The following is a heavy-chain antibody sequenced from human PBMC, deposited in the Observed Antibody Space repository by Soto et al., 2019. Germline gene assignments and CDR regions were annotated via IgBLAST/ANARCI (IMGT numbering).Heavy chain of an antibody. CDR3: ARTGSSSWFWFDP. J-gene: IGHJ5*02. D-gene: IGHD6-13*01. Sequence: ASVTVSCKASGGSFSSYTISWVRQAPGQGLEWMGRIIPILGIANYAQKFQGRVTITADTSASTAYMELSSLRSEDTAVYYCARTGSSSWFWFDPWGQGTLVTVSS. V-gene: IGHV1-69*02. CDR1: GGSFSSYT. CDR2: IIPILGIA.